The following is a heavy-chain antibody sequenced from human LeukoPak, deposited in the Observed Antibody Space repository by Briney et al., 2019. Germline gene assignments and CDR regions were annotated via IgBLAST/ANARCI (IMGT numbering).Heavy chain of an antibody. Sequence: SVKVSCKASGGTFSSYTVSWVRQAPGQGLEWMGRIIPILGIANYAQKFQGRVTITADKSTSTAYMELSSLRSEDTAVYYCAIRYGSGSSYFDYWGQGTLVTVSS. CDR1: GGTFSSYT. CDR3: AIRYGSGSSYFDY. J-gene: IGHJ4*02. D-gene: IGHD3-10*01. V-gene: IGHV1-69*02. CDR2: IIPILGIA.